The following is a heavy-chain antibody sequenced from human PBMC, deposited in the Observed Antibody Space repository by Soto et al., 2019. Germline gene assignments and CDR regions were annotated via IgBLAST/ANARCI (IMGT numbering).Heavy chain of an antibody. J-gene: IGHJ5*02. V-gene: IGHV1-8*01. CDR3: ARSGQVGNWFAP. D-gene: IGHD3-3*01. Sequence: ASVKVSCKASGYTFTSYDINWVRQATGQGLEWMGWMNPNSGNTGYAQKFQGRVTMTRNTSISTAYMELSSLRSEDTAVYYCARSGQVGNWFAPWGQGTLVTVSS. CDR1: GYTFTSYD. CDR2: MNPNSGNT.